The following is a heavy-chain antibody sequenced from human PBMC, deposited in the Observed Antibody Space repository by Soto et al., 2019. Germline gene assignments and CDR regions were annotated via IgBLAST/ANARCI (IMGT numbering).Heavy chain of an antibody. CDR1: GGSISSGGYS. D-gene: IGHD6-19*01. CDR2: SSHSGST. CDR3: ARGGLLPDY. Sequence: QLQLQESGSGLVKPSQTLSLTCAVSGGSISSGGYSWSWIRQPPGKGLEWIGYSSHSGSTYFNPSLKSRVTISVHRSKHHFSLKLSSVTAADTAVYYCARGGLLPDYWGQGPLVTVSS. V-gene: IGHV4-30-2*01. J-gene: IGHJ4*02.